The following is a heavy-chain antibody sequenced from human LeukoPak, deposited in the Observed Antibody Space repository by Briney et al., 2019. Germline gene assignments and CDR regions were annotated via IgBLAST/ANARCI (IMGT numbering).Heavy chain of an antibody. Sequence: PGGSLRLSCAASGFTFSSYWMSWVRQAPGKGLEWVANIKQDGSEKYYVDSVKGRFTISRDNAKNSLCLQMNSLRAEDTAVYYCATLLWFGEFSEYFQHWGQGTLVTVSS. D-gene: IGHD3-10*01. CDR3: ATLLWFGEFSEYFQH. CDR1: GFTFSSYW. J-gene: IGHJ1*01. V-gene: IGHV3-7*01. CDR2: IKQDGSEK.